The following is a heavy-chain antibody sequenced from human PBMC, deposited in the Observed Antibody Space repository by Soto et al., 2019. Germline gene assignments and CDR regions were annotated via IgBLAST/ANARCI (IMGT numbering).Heavy chain of an antibody. CDR1: GFTFGSYA. Sequence: PGGSLRLSCSASGFTFGSYAMHWVRQAPGKGLEYVSAISSNGGSTYYADSVKGRFTISRDNSKNTLYLQMSSLRAEDTAVYYCAKEREYNWNPLDYWGQGTLVTVSS. J-gene: IGHJ4*02. D-gene: IGHD1-20*01. V-gene: IGHV3-64D*06. CDR2: ISSNGGST. CDR3: AKEREYNWNPLDY.